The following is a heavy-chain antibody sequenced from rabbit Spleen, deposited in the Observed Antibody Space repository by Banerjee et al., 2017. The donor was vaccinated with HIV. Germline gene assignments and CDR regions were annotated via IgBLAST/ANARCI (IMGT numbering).Heavy chain of an antibody. CDR3: ARGSAAMTMVITGFYFNL. J-gene: IGHJ4*01. V-gene: IGHV1S40*01. D-gene: IGHD2-1*01. CDR1: GFSFSSSDY. CDR2: IYAGSSGST. Sequence: QSLEESGGDLVKPGASLTLTCTASGFSFSSSDYMCWVRQAPGKGLECIACIYAGSSGSTYYASWAKGRFTISKTSSTTVTLQMTSLTAADTATYFCARGSAAMTMVITGFYFNLWGQGTLVTVS.